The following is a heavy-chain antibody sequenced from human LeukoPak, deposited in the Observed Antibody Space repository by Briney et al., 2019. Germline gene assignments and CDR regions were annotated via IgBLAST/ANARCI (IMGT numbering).Heavy chain of an antibody. CDR2: ISWNSGRI. J-gene: IGHJ3*02. V-gene: IGHV3-9*01. CDR3: AKDFYRLGEFDTFDN. Sequence: GGSLRLSCAASGFTFDDYAMHWVRQAPGKGLEWASGISWNSGRIGYADSVKGRFTISRGNAKNSLYLQMNSLRVEDTALYYCAKDFYRLGEFDTFDNWGQGTMVTVSS. D-gene: IGHD3-16*01. CDR1: GFTFDDYA.